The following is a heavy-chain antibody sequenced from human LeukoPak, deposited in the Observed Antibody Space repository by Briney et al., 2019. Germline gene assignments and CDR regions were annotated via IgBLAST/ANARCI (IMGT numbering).Heavy chain of an antibody. V-gene: IGHV3-48*03. CDR2: ISSSGSTI. CDR3: ARARTFLGYYYGMDV. D-gene: IGHD2/OR15-2a*01. Sequence: GGSLRLSCAASGFTLSSYELNWVREAPGKGLGWVSYISSSGSTIYYADSVKGRFTISRDNAKNSLYLQMNSLRAEDTAVYYCARARTFLGYYYGMDVWGKGTTVTVSS. J-gene: IGHJ6*01. CDR1: GFTLSSYE.